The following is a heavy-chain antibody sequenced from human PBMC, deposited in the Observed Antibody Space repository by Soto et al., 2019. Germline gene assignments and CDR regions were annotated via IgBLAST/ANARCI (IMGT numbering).Heavy chain of an antibody. D-gene: IGHD3-22*01. CDR3: ARDYYDSSGSPWWFDP. Sequence: GASVKVSCKASGYTFTSYGISWVRQAPGQGLEWMGWISAYNGKTNNAQKFQGRVTMTTDTSTRTAYMELRSLRSDDTAVYYCARDYYDSSGSPWWFDPWGQGTLVTSPQ. V-gene: IGHV1-18*01. J-gene: IGHJ5*02. CDR1: GYTFTSYG. CDR2: ISAYNGKT.